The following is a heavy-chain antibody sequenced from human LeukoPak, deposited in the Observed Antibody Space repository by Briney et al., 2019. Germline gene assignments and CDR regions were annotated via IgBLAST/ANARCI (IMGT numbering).Heavy chain of an antibody. CDR1: GGSISSGGYY. D-gene: IGHD2-2*01. CDR3: ARDKLVVPAALNYYYYMDV. J-gene: IGHJ6*03. V-gene: IGHV4-31*03. CDR2: IYYSGST. Sequence: PSETLSLTCTVSGGSISSGGYYWSWIRQHPGKGLEWIGYIYYSGSTYYNPSLKSRVTISVDTSKNQFSLKLSSVTAADTAVYYCARDKLVVPAALNYYYYMDVWGKGTTVTVSS.